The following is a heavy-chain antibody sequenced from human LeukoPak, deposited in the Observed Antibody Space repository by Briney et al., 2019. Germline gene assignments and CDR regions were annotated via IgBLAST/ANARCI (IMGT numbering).Heavy chain of an antibody. CDR2: ISSGGGTT. V-gene: IGHV3-23*01. D-gene: IGHD2-21*02. CDR3: TKVRLSNLYYYYGMDV. J-gene: IGHJ6*02. Sequence: LRLSXAASGFTFTNYAMNWVRQAPGKGLEWLSAISSGGGTTSYADSVKGRFTISRDNSRNTLYLQMNSLRVADTAVYFCTKVRLSNLYYYYGMDVWGQGTTVTVSS. CDR1: GFTFTNYA.